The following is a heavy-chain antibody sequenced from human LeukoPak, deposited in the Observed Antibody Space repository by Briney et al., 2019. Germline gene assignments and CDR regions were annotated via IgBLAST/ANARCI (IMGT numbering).Heavy chain of an antibody. Sequence: SETLSLTCTVSGGSISSYYWSWIRQPAGKGLEWIGRIYTSGSTNYNPSLKSRVTISVDKSKNQFSLKLSSVTAADTAVYYCARVVGATTYYYYGMDVWGQGTTVTVSS. CDR2: IYTSGST. D-gene: IGHD1-26*01. J-gene: IGHJ6*02. CDR3: ARVVGATTYYYYGMDV. CDR1: GGSISSYY. V-gene: IGHV4-4*07.